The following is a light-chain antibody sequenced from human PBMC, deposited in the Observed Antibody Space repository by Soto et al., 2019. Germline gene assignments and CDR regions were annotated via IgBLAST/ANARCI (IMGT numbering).Light chain of an antibody. CDR1: QSIGDS. V-gene: IGKV1-5*01. J-gene: IGKJ1*01. Sequence: DIQRTQSPSTLSACVGDRGTVPFRASQSIGDSLAWYQQKPGKAPYLLFSGVSSLERWVPSRFSGSESGTEFTLTISSMQPDDFATFYCQQYNGYSRTFWQGTKVDI. CDR2: GVS. CDR3: QQYNGYSRT.